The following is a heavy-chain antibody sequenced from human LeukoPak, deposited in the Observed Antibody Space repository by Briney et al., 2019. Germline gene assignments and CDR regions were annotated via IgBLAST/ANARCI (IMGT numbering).Heavy chain of an antibody. CDR2: IIPIFGTA. V-gene: IGHV1-69*13. CDR3: ATRYSSWGWFDP. J-gene: IGHJ5*02. Sequence: SVKVSCKASGGTFSSYAISWVRQAPGQGLEWMGGIIPIFGTANYAQKFQGRVTITADVSTSTAYMELSSLRSEDTAVYYCATRYSSWGWFDPWGQGTLVTVPS. D-gene: IGHD5-18*01. CDR1: GGTFSSYA.